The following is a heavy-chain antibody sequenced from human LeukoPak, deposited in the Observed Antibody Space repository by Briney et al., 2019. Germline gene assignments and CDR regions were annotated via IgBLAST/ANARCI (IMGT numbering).Heavy chain of an antibody. D-gene: IGHD6-19*01. Sequence: SVKVSCKASGGTFSSYAISWVRQAPGQGLEWMGGIIPIFGTANYAQKFQGRVTITRNTSISTAYMELSSLRSEDTAVYYCARDFEAVADEEGYDAFDIWGQGTMVTVSS. J-gene: IGHJ3*02. CDR3: ARDFEAVADEEGYDAFDI. V-gene: IGHV1-69*05. CDR1: GGTFSSYA. CDR2: IIPIFGTA.